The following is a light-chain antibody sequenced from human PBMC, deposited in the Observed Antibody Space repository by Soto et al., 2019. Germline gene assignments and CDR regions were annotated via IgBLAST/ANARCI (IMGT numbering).Light chain of an antibody. CDR3: GAWDDSLSALV. Sequence: QSVLTQPPSASGTPGQRVTISCSGSSSNIGSNYVYWYQQLPGTAPKLPIYRNNQRPSGVPDRFSGSKSGTSVSLAISGLRSEDEADYYCGAWDDSLSALVFGGGTKLTVL. CDR2: RNN. CDR1: SSNIGSNY. V-gene: IGLV1-47*01. J-gene: IGLJ3*02.